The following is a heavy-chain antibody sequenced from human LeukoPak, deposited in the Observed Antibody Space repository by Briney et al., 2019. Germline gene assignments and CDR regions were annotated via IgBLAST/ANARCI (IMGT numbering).Heavy chain of an antibody. CDR3: ARLNADYGYYGPHDAFDI. J-gene: IGHJ3*02. D-gene: IGHD4-17*01. Sequence: SGTLSLTCAVSGGSISSSDWWTWVRQPPGKGLEWIGEIYHSGYTNYNPSLQSRVTISLDKSKNQISLEVNSVTAADTAVYYCARLNADYGYYGPHDAFDIWGQGTLVAVSS. CDR1: GGSISSSDW. CDR2: IYHSGYT. V-gene: IGHV4-4*02.